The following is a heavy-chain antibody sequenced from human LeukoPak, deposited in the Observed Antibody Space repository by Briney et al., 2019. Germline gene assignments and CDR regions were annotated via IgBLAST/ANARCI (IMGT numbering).Heavy chain of an antibody. V-gene: IGHV4-59*11. CDR1: GGSISSHY. Sequence: SETLSLTCTVSGGSISSHYWSWIRQPPGKGLEWIGYICYSGSTNYNPSLKSRVTISVDTSKNQFSLKLSSVTAADTAVYYCARSVDIVATISWFDPWGQGTLVTVSS. J-gene: IGHJ5*02. D-gene: IGHD5-12*01. CDR3: ARSVDIVATISWFDP. CDR2: ICYSGST.